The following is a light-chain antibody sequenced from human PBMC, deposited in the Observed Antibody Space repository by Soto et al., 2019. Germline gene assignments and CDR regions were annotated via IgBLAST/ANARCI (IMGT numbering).Light chain of an antibody. Sequence: EIVMTQSPGTLSVSPGERATLSCRASQSVRCSLAWYQQKPGQSPRLLIYDASTRATGIPARFSASGSGTEFTLTISSLQSEDFAVYYCQQYNNWIFTFGPGTKVDLK. CDR1: QSVRCS. V-gene: IGKV3-15*01. CDR2: DAS. CDR3: QQYNNWIFT. J-gene: IGKJ3*01.